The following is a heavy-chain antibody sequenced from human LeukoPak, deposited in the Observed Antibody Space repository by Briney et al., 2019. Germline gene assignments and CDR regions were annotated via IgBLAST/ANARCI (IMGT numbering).Heavy chain of an antibody. CDR1: GFTFSTYG. CDR2: IWYDGSNE. D-gene: IGHD3-22*01. CDR3: ARNYYDSSSSNWFDP. Sequence: GGSLRLSCAASGFTFSTYGMHWVRQAPGKGLEWVAVIWYDGSNENYADSVKGRFTISRDNSKNTLYLQMNSLRAEDTAVYYCARNYYDSSSSNWFDPWGQGTLGTVSS. J-gene: IGHJ5*02. V-gene: IGHV3-33*01.